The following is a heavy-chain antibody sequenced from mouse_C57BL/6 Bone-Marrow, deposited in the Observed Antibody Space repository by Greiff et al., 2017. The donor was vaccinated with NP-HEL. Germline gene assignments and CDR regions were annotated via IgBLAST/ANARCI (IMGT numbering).Heavy chain of an antibody. CDR1: GFSFNTYA. D-gene: IGHD2-5*01. CDR3: AIYSNFAY. CDR2: IRSKSNNYAT. J-gene: IGHJ3*01. Sequence: EVKLVESGGGLVQPKGSLKLSCAASGFSFNTYAMNWVRQAPGKGLEWVARIRSKSNNYATYYADSVKDRLPISRDDSESMLYLQMNNLKTEDTAMYYCAIYSNFAYWGQGTLVTVSA. V-gene: IGHV10-1*01.